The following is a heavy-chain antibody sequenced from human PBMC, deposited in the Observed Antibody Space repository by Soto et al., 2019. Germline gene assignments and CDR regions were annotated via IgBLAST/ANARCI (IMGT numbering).Heavy chain of an antibody. CDR2: IIPIFGTA. J-gene: IGHJ4*02. CDR1: GGTFSSYA. D-gene: IGHD4-17*01. CDR3: ARCMDGDYAWVFDY. Sequence: ASVKVSCKASGGTFSSYAISWVRQAPGQGLEWMGGIIPIFGTANYAQKFQGRVTITADESTSTAYMELSSLRSEDTAVYYCARCMDGDYAWVFDYWGQGTLVTVSS. V-gene: IGHV1-69*13.